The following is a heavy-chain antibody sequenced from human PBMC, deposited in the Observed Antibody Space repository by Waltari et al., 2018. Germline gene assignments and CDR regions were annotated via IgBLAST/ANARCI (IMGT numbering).Heavy chain of an antibody. Sequence: QVQLVQSGAEVKKPGASVKVSCKASGYTFTSYAMHWVRQAPGQRLEWMGWINAGNGNTKYSQKFQGRVTITRDTSASTAYMELSSLRSEDTAVYYCARDPSFITMVQGVLTSIIWGQGTMVTVSS. CDR1: GYTFTSYA. CDR3: ARDPSFITMVQGVLTSII. CDR2: INAGNGNT. V-gene: IGHV1-3*01. J-gene: IGHJ3*02. D-gene: IGHD3-10*01.